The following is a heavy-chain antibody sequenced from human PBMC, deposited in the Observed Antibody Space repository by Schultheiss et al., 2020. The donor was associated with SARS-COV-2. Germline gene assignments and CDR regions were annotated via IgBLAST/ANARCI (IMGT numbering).Heavy chain of an antibody. V-gene: IGHV4-34*01. J-gene: IGHJ5*02. CDR2: INHSGST. D-gene: IGHD3-10*01. CDR3: ASRFSFGYYYGSGTENWFDP. Sequence: SETLSLTCAVYGGSFSGYYWSWIRQPPGKGLEWIGEINHSGSTNYNPSLKSRVTISVDTSKNQFSLKLSSVTAADTAVYYCASRFSFGYYYGSGTENWFDPWGQGTLVTVSS. CDR1: GGSFSGYY.